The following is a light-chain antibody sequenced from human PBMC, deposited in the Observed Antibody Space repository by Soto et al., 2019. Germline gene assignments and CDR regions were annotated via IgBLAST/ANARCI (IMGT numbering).Light chain of an antibody. J-gene: IGLJ1*01. CDR2: DVS. CDR1: SSDVGGYNH. CDR3: AQYAGRNMSA. V-gene: IGLV2-8*01. Sequence: QSALTQPPSASGSPGQSVTISCTGTSSDVGGYNHVSWYQQNPGKAPKLMIYDVSKRPSGVPDRFSGSKSGNTASLTISGLKAGEGADYYCAQYAGRNMSAFGTGPKPT.